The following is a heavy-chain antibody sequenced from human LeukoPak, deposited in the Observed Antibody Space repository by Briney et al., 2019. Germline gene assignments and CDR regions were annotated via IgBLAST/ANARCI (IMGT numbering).Heavy chain of an antibody. Sequence: GGSLRLSCAASGFTFSTCAMSWVRQAPGKGLEWVSGISGTTSGTYYADSVKGRFTISRDNSKNALFLQVNSLRAEDTAVYYCAKVRTYFYHGLDVWGQGTTVTVSS. J-gene: IGHJ6*02. CDR2: ISGTTSGT. V-gene: IGHV3-23*01. CDR1: GFTFSTCA. CDR3: AKVRTYFYHGLDV. D-gene: IGHD1-14*01.